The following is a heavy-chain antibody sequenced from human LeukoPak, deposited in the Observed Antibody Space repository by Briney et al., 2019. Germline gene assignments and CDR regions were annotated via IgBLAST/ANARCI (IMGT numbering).Heavy chain of an antibody. CDR2: ISGNGDDT. CDR1: GGSFSGYY. V-gene: IGHV3-23*01. CDR3: ARTIAQYTNSWLYYYYGMDV. J-gene: IGHJ6*02. Sequence: ETLSLTCAVYGGSFSGYYWSWIRQPPGKGLEWVSSISGNGDDTYHADSVKGRFTVSRDNSKSTLYLQMNSLRAEDTAVFYCARTIAQYTNSWLYYYYGMDVWGQGTTVTVSS. D-gene: IGHD6-13*01.